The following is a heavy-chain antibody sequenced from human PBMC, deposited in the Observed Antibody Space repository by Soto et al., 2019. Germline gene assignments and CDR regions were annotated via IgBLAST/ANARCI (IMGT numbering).Heavy chain of an antibody. Sequence: VQLVESGGGVVQPGRSLRLSCAASGFTFRTYGMYWVRQAPGKGLEWVAVIWYDASNKYYADSVKGRFTISRENSENTLYLQMNSLRAEDTAVYYCARGRVDGGELDLWGQGTRVTVSS. D-gene: IGHD1-26*01. CDR1: GFTFRTYG. CDR3: ARGRVDGGELDL. J-gene: IGHJ4*02. CDR2: IWYDASNK. V-gene: IGHV3-33*01.